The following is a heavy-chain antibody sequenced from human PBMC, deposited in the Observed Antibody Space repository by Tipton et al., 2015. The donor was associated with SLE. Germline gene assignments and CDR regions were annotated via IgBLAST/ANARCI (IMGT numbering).Heavy chain of an antibody. Sequence: SLRLSCAASGFSFDGHTMYWVRQAPGKGLQWVSSISWNGGIIDYADSVKGRFTISRDNAKNSLYLQMNSLRADDTAVYYCARDGANWNHFDHWGQGTLVTVSS. D-gene: IGHD1-1*01. V-gene: IGHV3-9*01. CDR1: GFSFDGHT. J-gene: IGHJ4*02. CDR2: ISWNGGII. CDR3: ARDGANWNHFDH.